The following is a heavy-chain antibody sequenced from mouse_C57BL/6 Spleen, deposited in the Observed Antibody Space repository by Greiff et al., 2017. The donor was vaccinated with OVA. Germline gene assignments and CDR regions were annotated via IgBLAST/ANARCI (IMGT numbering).Heavy chain of an antibody. D-gene: IGHD1-1*01. CDR2: IDPSDSYT. CDR1: GYTFTSYW. J-gene: IGHJ2*01. Sequence: QVHVKQPGAELVKPGASVKLSCKASGYTFTSYWMQWVKQRPGQGLEWIGEIDPSDSYTNYNQKFKGKATLTVDTSSSTAYMQLSSLTSEDSAVYYCGSSIYYFDYWGQGTTLTVSS. V-gene: IGHV1-50*01. CDR3: GSSIYYFDY.